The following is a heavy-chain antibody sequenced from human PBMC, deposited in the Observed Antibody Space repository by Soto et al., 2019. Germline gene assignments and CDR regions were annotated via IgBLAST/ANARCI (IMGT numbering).Heavy chain of an antibody. CDR2: VSHSGNT. Sequence: GTMAVTSSVKGVSLRGHFRIWVRPPQGKGLEWIGEVSHSGNTKYYPSLKSRFTLSVDSSKNQISLALTSVTAADTAVYYCVRAKFESTGWHQFDIWVQGTLVPVSS. CDR1: GVSLRGHF. J-gene: IGHJ4*02. D-gene: IGHD7-27*01. V-gene: IGHV4-34*01. CDR3: VRAKFESTGWHQFDI.